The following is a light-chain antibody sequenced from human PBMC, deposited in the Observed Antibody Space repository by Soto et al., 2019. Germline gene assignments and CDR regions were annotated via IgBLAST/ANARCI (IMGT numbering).Light chain of an antibody. Sequence: EIVLTQSPATLSLSPGERATLSCRASHSVSSYLAWYQQKPDQAPRLLIYDASNRATGIPARFSGSGSGTDFTLTISSLQPEDFATYYCQQFKSYPLTFGGGTKVDIK. J-gene: IGKJ4*01. CDR2: DAS. CDR3: QQFKSYPLT. CDR1: HSVSSY. V-gene: IGKV3-11*01.